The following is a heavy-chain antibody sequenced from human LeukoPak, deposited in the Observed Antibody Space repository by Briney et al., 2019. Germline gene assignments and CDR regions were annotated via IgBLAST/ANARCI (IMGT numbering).Heavy chain of an antibody. V-gene: IGHV3-30*02. CDR3: AKGETIYDF. J-gene: IGHJ3*01. Sequence: PGGSLRLSCAASGFTFSNAWMSWVRQAPGKGLEWVAFIRYDGTNKYYADSVKGRFTISRDNSKNTLYLQMNSLRAEDTAVYYCAKGETIYDFWGQGTMVTVSS. CDR2: IRYDGTNK. D-gene: IGHD3-3*01. CDR1: GFTFSNAW.